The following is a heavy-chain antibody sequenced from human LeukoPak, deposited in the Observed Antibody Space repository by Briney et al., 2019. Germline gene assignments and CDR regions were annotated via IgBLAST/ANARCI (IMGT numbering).Heavy chain of an antibody. J-gene: IGHJ4*02. CDR1: GFTFISYE. D-gene: IGHD2-21*02. CDR2: INTDGGRK. Sequence: PGGSLRLSCAASGFTFISYEMQWVRQAPGKGLVWVSRINTDGGRKSYADSVKGRFSISRDNAKNTLYLQMNSLRAEDTAVYYCARELPREVTLDYWGQETLVTVSS. CDR3: ARELPREVTLDY. V-gene: IGHV3-74*01.